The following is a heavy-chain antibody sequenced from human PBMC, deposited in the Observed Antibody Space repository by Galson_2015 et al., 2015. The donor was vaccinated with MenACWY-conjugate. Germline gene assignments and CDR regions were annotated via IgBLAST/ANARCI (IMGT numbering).Heavy chain of an antibody. CDR3: ARHSTDLSLDS. J-gene: IGHJ4*02. CDR2: TSSGGSQT. D-gene: IGHD1-26*01. CDR1: RLTFGHYY. Sequence: LRLSCADSRLTFGHYYMSWIRQAPGKGPEWISFTSSGGSQTNYAGSVKGRFTISRDNVKNSLYLQMNSLKIDDTAIYYCARHSTDLSLDSWGQGTLVTVAS. V-gene: IGHV3-11*06.